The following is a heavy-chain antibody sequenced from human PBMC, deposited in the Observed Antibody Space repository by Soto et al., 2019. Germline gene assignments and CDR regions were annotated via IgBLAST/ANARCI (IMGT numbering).Heavy chain of an antibody. D-gene: IGHD2-2*01. CDR3: AREKDIVVVPAARRSFSGFEP. J-gene: IGHJ5*02. CDR2: ISSSSSYI. Sequence: LRLSCAASGFTFSSYSMNWVRQAPGKGLEWVSSISSSSSYIYYADSVKGRFTISRDNAKNSLYLQMNSLRAEDTAVYYCAREKDIVVVPAARRSFSGFEPWGQGTLVTVSS. V-gene: IGHV3-21*01. CDR1: GFTFSSYS.